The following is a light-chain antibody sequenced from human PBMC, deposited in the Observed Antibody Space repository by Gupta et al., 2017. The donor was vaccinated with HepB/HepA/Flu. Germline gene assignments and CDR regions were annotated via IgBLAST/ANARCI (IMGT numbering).Light chain of an antibody. CDR1: SSNIGNKF. V-gene: IGLV1-51*01. J-gene: IGLJ3*02. CDR2: DNT. Sequence: QSVLTQPPSVSAAPGQRVTVSCSGRSSNIGNKFVSWYQQVPGTAPKLLIYDNTERPSGIPDRFSASKSGASATLDITGLQTGDEALYYCAAWDTSLGAWVFGGGTMLTVL. CDR3: AAWDTSLGAWV.